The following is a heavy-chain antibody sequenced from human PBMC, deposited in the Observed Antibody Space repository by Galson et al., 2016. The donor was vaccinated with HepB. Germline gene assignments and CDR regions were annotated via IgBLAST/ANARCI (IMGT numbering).Heavy chain of an antibody. J-gene: IGHJ6*03. CDR3: ARSYVPGSDRKNYYMDV. CDR2: VNSDGSGT. D-gene: IGHD3-16*01. Sequence: SLRLSCAASGFTFSSYWMHWVRQAPGKGLVWVPRVNSDGSGTGYADSVKGRFTISRDNAKNMLFLQMNSLKVEDTAVYYCARSYVPGSDRKNYYMDVWGRGTTVTVSS. V-gene: IGHV3-74*01. CDR1: GFTFSSYW.